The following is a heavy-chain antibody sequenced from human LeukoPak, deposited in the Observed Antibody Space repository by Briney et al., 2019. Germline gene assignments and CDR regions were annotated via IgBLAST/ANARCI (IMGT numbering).Heavy chain of an antibody. Sequence: PGGSLRLSCAASGFSVSSNYMNWARQAPGKGLEWVSVIYSDGRTYYADSVKGRFTISRDNSKNTLFLQMNSLRAEDTAVYYCARDMNMGYWGQGTLVTVSS. V-gene: IGHV3-53*01. CDR2: IYSDGRT. CDR1: GFSVSSNY. J-gene: IGHJ4*02. CDR3: ARDMNMGY. D-gene: IGHD1/OR15-1a*01.